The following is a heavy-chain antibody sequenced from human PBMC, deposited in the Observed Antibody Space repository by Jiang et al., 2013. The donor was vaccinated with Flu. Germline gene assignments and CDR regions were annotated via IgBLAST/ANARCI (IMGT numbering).Heavy chain of an antibody. J-gene: IGHJ4*02. CDR2: QSCGSS. V-gene: IGHV4-34*01. Sequence: QAPREGAGVVGERQSCGSSNYNPSLKSRVTISVDTSKNQFSLKLTSVTAADTAVYYCARRRYFDYWSQGMLVTVSS. CDR3: ARRRYFDY.